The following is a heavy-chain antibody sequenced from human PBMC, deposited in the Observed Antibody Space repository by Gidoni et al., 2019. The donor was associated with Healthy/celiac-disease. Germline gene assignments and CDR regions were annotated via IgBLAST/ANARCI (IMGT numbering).Heavy chain of an antibody. D-gene: IGHD2-15*01. CDR1: GSTFSSYW. CDR2: IKQQGSEK. Sequence: EVQLVESGGGLVQHGGSLRLSCAASGSTFSSYWMSCVGQDPGKGLEWVGNIKQQGSEKSYVDAEKGRLTISRDNAKNSRYLKMNSLRAEDTAGYECAYSGGSWYYYYGMDCWGQGPTVTVS. J-gene: IGHJ6*01. CDR3: AYSGGSWYYYYGMDC. V-gene: IGHV3-7*01.